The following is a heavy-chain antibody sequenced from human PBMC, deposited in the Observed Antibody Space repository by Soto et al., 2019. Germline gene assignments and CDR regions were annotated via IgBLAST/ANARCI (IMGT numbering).Heavy chain of an antibody. CDR1: GGSIISSSGC. Sequence: NLSVTWTVSGGSIISSSGCWGWIRQRPGKGLEWIGYIYYSGSTYYNPSLKSRVTISVDTSKNQFSLKLTSVTTADTAVYYCPRRNFWYGMDVWGQGTTVTVSS. CDR3: PRRNFWYGMDV. J-gene: IGHJ6*02. V-gene: IGHV4-30-4*08. D-gene: IGHD3-3*01. CDR2: IYYSGST.